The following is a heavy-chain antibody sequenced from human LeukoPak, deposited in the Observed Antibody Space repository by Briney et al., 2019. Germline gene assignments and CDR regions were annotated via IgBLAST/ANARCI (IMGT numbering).Heavy chain of an antibody. CDR2: IYSDNT. CDR3: ARGGDTISHFDY. D-gene: IGHD3-9*01. J-gene: IGHJ4*02. CDR1: GFTVSSNS. V-gene: IGHV3-53*01. Sequence: GWSLRLSCTVSGFTVSSNSMSWVRQAPGKGLEWVSFIYSDNTHYSDSVKGRFTISRDNSKNTLYVQMKSLRAEDTAVYYCARGGDTISHFDYWGQGTLVTVSS.